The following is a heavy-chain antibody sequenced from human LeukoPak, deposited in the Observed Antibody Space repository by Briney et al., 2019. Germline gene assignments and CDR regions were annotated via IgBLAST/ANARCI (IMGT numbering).Heavy chain of an antibody. J-gene: IGHJ5*02. V-gene: IGHV3-23*01. CDR2: ISGSGGST. Sequence: QPGGSLRLSCAASGFTFSSYAMSWVRQAPGKGLEWVSAISGSGGSTYYADSVKGRFTISRDNSKNTLYLQMNSLRAEDTAVYYCAKVGYYDFWSGPHWFDPWGQGTLVTVSS. CDR1: GFTFSSYA. D-gene: IGHD3-3*01. CDR3: AKVGYYDFWSGPHWFDP.